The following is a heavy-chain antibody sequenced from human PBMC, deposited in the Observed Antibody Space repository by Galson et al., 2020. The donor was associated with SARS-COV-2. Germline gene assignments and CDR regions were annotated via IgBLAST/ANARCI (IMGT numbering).Heavy chain of an antibody. V-gene: IGHV1-69*13. Sequence: SVKISCQASGRTFSSYAISWVRQAPGQGLEWMGGIIPIFGTANYAQKFQGRVTITADESTSTAYMELSSLRSEDTAVYYCARDLVVRGVPQRDHDAFDIWGQGTMVTVSS. J-gene: IGHJ3*02. CDR3: ARDLVVRGVPQRDHDAFDI. CDR1: GRTFSSYA. D-gene: IGHD3-10*01. CDR2: IIPIFGTA.